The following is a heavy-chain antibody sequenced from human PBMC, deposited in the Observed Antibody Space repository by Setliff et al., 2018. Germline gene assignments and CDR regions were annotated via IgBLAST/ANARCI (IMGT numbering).Heavy chain of an antibody. D-gene: IGHD5-12*01. CDR2: INAGNGHT. Sequence: GASVKVSCKASGYTFSNYLLHWVRQAPGQSPEWVGWINAGNGHTKYSQRFQDRITITSETSATTVYMELRSLRSEDTAVYYCVRVDMVLSNFDFWGQGTLVTV. V-gene: IGHV1-3*01. J-gene: IGHJ4*02. CDR1: GYTFSNYL. CDR3: VRVDMVLSNFDF.